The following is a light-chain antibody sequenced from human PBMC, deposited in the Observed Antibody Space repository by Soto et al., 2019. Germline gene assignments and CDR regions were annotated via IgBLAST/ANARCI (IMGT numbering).Light chain of an antibody. J-gene: IGKJ1*01. CDR1: ESISGW. CDR2: KAS. CDR3: QQYISYPRT. V-gene: IGKV1-5*03. Sequence: DIQMTQSPSTLSASVGDRVTITCRASESISGWLAWYQQKPGKAPKLVIFKASTLESGVPSRFSGSGSGTEFTLSISSQQPDDFAIYYCQQYISYPRTFGQGTKVEIK.